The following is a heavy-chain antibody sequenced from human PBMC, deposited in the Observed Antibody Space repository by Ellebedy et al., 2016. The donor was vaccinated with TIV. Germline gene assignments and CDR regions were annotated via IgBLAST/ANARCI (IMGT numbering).Heavy chain of an antibody. CDR3: ASAVMIPAPNY. D-gene: IGHD3-16*01. CDR1: GYTFTDYY. Sequence: AASVKVSCKASGYTFTDYYMHWVRQAPGQGLEWMGWIDPNSGDTNYAKKFQGRVTMTRDTSISTTYMDLSRLRSDDTAVYYCASAVMIPAPNYWGQGTLVTVSS. V-gene: IGHV1-2*02. J-gene: IGHJ4*02. CDR2: IDPNSGDT.